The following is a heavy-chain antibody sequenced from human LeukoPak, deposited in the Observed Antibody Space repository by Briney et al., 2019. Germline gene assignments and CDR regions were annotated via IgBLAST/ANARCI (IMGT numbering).Heavy chain of an antibody. V-gene: IGHV4-38-2*01. CDR2: IYHSGST. D-gene: IGHD3-3*01. CDR3: AKYDFWSGDY. CDR1: GFTFSSYS. Sequence: GSLRLSCAASGFTFSSYSMNWVRQPPGKGLEWIGSIYHSGSTYYNPSLKSRVTISMGTSKNQFSLKLSSVTAADTAVYYCAKYDFWSGDYWGQGTLVTVSS. J-gene: IGHJ4*02.